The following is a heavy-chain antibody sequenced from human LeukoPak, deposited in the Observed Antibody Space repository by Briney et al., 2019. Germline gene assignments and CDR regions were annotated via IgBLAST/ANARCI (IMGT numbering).Heavy chain of an antibody. D-gene: IGHD5-18*01. V-gene: IGHV3-23*01. CDR3: AKDTAQGYTYGSIEQDY. Sequence: PGGSLRLSCAASGITFSLFAMSWVRQAPGKGLEWVSAISESGTGTYYADSVKGRFTISRDNSKNTLSLQMNSLRADDTAVYYCAKDTAQGYTYGSIEQDYWGQGTLVIVSS. CDR1: GITFSLFA. CDR2: ISESGTGT. J-gene: IGHJ4*02.